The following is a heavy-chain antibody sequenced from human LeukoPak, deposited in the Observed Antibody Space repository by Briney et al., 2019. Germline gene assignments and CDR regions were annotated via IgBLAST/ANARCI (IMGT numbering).Heavy chain of an antibody. J-gene: IGHJ4*02. V-gene: IGHV3-48*01. CDR2: IRGSSTTI. Sequence: GGSLRLSCAASGFSFSTSSMSSVRQTPGEGLEWISYIRGSSTTIYYADSVKGRFTISRDNARKSLYLKMNDLRAEDTGVYFCARDARSHCGTDACYGPYFDYWGQGSLVTVSS. D-gene: IGHD2-2*01. CDR1: GFSFSTSS. CDR3: ARDARSHCGTDACYGPYFDY.